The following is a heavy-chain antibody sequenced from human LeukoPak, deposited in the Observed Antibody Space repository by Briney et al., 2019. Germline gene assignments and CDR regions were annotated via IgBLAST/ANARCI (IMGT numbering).Heavy chain of an antibody. CDR1: GYTFTDNF. D-gene: IGHD1-26*01. V-gene: IGHV1-2*02. J-gene: IGHJ4*02. CDR2: INPNSGGT. Sequence: ASVKVSCKASGYTFTDNFIHWVRQAPGQGLEWMGWINPNSGGTNYAQKFQGRVTMTRDTSISTAYMELSRLRSDDTAVYYCAREGVELIVGATGYFDYWGQGTLVTVSS. CDR3: AREGVELIVGATGYFDY.